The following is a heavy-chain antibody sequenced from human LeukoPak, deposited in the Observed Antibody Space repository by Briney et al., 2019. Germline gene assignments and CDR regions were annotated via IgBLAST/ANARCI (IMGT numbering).Heavy chain of an antibody. V-gene: IGHV5-51*01. CDR2: IYPGDSDA. CDR3: ARSPRKYWYFDL. CDR1: GYRFIDYW. Sequence: GESLKISCKGSGYRFIDYWIGWVRQMPGKSLEWMGIIYPGDSDARYSPSFQGQVTISADKSISTAYLQWTSLKASDTAIYYCARSPRKYWYFDLWGRGTLVTVSS. J-gene: IGHJ2*01.